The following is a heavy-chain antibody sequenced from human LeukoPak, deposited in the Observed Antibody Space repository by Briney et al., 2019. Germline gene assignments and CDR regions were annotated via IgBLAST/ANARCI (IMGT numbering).Heavy chain of an antibody. Sequence: VSVKVSCKASGYTFTSYGISWVRQAPGQGLEWMGWISAYNGNTNHAQKLQGRITMTTDTSTSTAYMELRSLRSDDTAVYYCARRMYGSGTHIGKQPFDNNWFDPWGQGTLVTVSS. V-gene: IGHV1-18*01. D-gene: IGHD3-10*01. J-gene: IGHJ5*02. CDR2: ISAYNGNT. CDR1: GYTFTSYG. CDR3: ARRMYGSGTHIGKQPFDNNWFDP.